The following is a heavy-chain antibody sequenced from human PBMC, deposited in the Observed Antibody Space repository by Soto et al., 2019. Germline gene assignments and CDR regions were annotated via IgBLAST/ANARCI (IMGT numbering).Heavy chain of an antibody. Sequence: EVQLVESGGGLVKPGGSLRLSCTASGFAFNTYSMNWVRQAPGKGLEWVSSINEDSTYIYYADSLRGRITISRDNAKASLFVKMNSLGPHAAAVYYCVRDLGRYFRSGYMDLWGDGATVTVSS. D-gene: IGHD3-9*01. CDR3: VRDLGRYFRSGYMDL. J-gene: IGHJ6*03. V-gene: IGHV3-21*02. CDR2: INEDSTYI. CDR1: GFAFNTYS.